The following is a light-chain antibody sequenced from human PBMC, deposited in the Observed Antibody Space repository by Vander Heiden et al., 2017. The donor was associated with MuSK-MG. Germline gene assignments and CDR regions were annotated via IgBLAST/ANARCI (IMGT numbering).Light chain of an antibody. CDR3: QQRSHWPLIT. CDR1: ENVGGY. J-gene: IGKJ5*01. V-gene: IGKV3-11*01. CDR2: DAS. Sequence: EVVLTQSPATLSLSPGERATLSCRASENVGGYLAWYQQKPGQAPRLLIEDASNRAAGVPARFSGSGSGTDYTLTITSLHSEDFAVYYCQQRSHWPLITFGQGTRLEIE.